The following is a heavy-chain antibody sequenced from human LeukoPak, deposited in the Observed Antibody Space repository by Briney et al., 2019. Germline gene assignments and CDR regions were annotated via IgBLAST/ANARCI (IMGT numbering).Heavy chain of an antibody. V-gene: IGHV4-59*01. CDR1: GGSISSYY. CDR2: TYYSGST. J-gene: IGHJ4*02. Sequence: SETLSLTCTVSGGSISSYYWSWIRQPPGKGLEWIGYTYYSGSTNYNPSLKSRVTISVDTSKNQFSLKLSSVTAADTAVYYCARGDILTGYGFDYWGQGTLVTVSS. D-gene: IGHD3-9*01. CDR3: ARGDILTGYGFDY.